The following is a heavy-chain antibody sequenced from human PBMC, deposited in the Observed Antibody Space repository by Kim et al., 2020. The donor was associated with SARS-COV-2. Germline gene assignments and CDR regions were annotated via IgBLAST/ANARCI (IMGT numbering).Heavy chain of an antibody. CDR3: TTLTPLWYGHYYYYYGMDV. V-gene: IGHV3-15*01. J-gene: IGHJ6*02. CDR1: GFTFSNAW. Sequence: GGSLRLSCAASGFTFSNAWMSWVRQAPGKGLEWVGRIKSKTDGGTTDYAAPVKGRFTISRDDSKNTLYLQMNSLKTEDTAVYYCTTLTPLWYGHYYYYYGMDVWGQGTTVTVSS. D-gene: IGHD6-13*01. CDR2: IKSKTDGGTT.